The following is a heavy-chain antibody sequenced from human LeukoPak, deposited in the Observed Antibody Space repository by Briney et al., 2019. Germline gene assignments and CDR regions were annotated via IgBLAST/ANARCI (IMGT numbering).Heavy chain of an antibody. J-gene: IGHJ4*02. CDR1: GFTFSSYS. D-gene: IGHD6-13*01. CDR3: AKPGISSPIDY. CDR2: ISGSGGST. V-gene: IGHV3-23*01. Sequence: GGSLRLSCAASGFTFSSYSMNWVRQAPGKGLEWVSAISGSGGSTYYADSVKGRFTISRDNSKNTLYLQMNSLRAEDTAVYYCAKPGISSPIDYWGQGTLVTVSS.